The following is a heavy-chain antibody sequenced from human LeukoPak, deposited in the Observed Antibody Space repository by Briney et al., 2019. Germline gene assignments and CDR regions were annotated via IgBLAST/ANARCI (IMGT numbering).Heavy chain of an antibody. CDR2: ISAYNGNT. Sequence: ASVKVSCKTSGYTFINYGISWVLQAPGQSLEWMGWISAYNGNTRYAQKFHGRVTMITDTSTNTVYMELRSLRSDDTALYYCARQVDTTMALPDYWGQGTLVTVSS. V-gene: IGHV1-18*01. CDR1: GYTFINYG. CDR3: ARQVDTTMALPDY. D-gene: IGHD5-18*01. J-gene: IGHJ4*02.